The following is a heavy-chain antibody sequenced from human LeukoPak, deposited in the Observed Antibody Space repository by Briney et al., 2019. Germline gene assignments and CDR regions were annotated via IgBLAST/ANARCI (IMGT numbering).Heavy chain of an antibody. V-gene: IGHV4-34*01. J-gene: IGHJ6*02. D-gene: IGHD2-2*01. CDR1: GGSFSGYY. Sequence: SETLSLTCAVYGGSFSGYYWSWIRQPPGKGLEWIGEINRSGSTNYNPSLKSRVTISVDTSKNQFSLKLSSVTAADTAVYYCARGGVVVVPALYYYYGMDVWGQGTTVTVSS. CDR2: INRSGST. CDR3: ARGGVVVVPALYYYYGMDV.